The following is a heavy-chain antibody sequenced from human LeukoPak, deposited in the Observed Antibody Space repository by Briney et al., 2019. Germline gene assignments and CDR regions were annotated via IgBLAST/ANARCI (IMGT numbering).Heavy chain of an antibody. D-gene: IGHD6-13*01. V-gene: IGHV3-73*01. CDR1: GFTFSGSA. CDR2: IRDKANSYTT. Sequence: GGSLKLSCAASGFTFSGSAMHWVRQASGKGLEWVGRIRDKANSYTTEYAASVKGRFTISRDDSKSSLYLQMNSLKTEDTAVYYCARVHSGSWYGSYFDDWGQGTLVTVSS. CDR3: ARVHSGSWYGSYFDD. J-gene: IGHJ4*02.